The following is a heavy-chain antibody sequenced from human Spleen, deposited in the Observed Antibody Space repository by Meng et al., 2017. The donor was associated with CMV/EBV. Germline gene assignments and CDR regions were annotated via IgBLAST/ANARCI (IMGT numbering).Heavy chain of an antibody. CDR3: ARVAPSGRGMDV. J-gene: IGHJ6*02. V-gene: IGHV3-7*04. Sequence: GESLKISCAASGFTFSSYWMTWVRQAPGKGLEWVANMKHDGSEKYYVDSVRGRFTISRDNARNSLFLQMNSLRGEDTAVYYCARVAPSGRGMDVWGQGTTVTVSS. D-gene: IGHD1-1*01. CDR1: GFTFSSYW. CDR2: MKHDGSEK.